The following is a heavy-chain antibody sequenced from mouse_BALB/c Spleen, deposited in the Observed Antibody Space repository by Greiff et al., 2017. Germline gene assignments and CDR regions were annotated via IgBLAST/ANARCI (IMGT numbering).Heavy chain of an antibody. CDR3: ARGYYGYFDY. V-gene: IGHV1-7*01. CDR1: GYTFTSYW. CDR2: INPSTGYT. D-gene: IGHD1-1*01. Sequence: VQGVESGAELAKPGASVKMSCKASGYTFTSYWMHWVKQRPGQGLEWIGYINPSTGYTEYNQKFKDKATLTADKSSSTAYMQLSSLTSEDSAVYYCARGYYGYFDYWGQGTTLTVSS. J-gene: IGHJ2*01.